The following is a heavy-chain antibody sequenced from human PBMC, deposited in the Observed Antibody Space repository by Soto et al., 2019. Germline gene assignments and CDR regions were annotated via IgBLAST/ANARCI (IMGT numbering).Heavy chain of an antibody. D-gene: IGHD3-22*01. CDR3: WIPFLGDGGYDSSGYYFGPPED. CDR1: GFTFSGSA. CDR2: IRSKANSYAT. V-gene: IGHV3-73*01. Sequence: GGSLRLSCAASGFTFSGSAMHWVRQASGKGLEWVGRIRSKANSYATAYAASVKGRFTISRDDSKNTAYLQMNSLKTEDTAVYYCWIPFLGDGGYDSSGYYFGPPEDWGQGSLVTVSS. J-gene: IGHJ4*02.